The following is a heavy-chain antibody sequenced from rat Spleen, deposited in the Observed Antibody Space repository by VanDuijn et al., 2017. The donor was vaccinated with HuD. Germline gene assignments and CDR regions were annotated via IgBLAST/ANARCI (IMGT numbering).Heavy chain of an antibody. J-gene: IGHJ3*01. CDR3: TTYSDYATSPFAY. V-gene: IGHV5-22*01. D-gene: IGHD1-6*01. CDR2: IKFEDFTP. Sequence: EVQLVEAGGGLVQPGRSLNLSCAASGFTFSDFYMAWVRQAPKKGLEWVASIKFEDFTPYYGDSVMGRFTISRDDGESTLYLQMNSLRSEDTATYYCTTYSDYATSPFAYWGRGALVTVSS. CDR1: GFTFSDFY.